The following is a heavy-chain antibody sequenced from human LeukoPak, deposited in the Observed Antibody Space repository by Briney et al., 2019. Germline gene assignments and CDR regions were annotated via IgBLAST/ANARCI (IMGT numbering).Heavy chain of an antibody. J-gene: IGHJ6*03. CDR1: SGSISSSSYY. CDR2: IYYSGST. Sequence: PSETLSLTCTVSSGSISSSSYYWGWIRQPPGKGLEWIGSIYYSGSTYYNPSPKSRVTISVDTSKNQFSLKLSSVTAADTTVYYCARHKGNDFWSGYTYYYYYMDVWGKGTTVTVSS. D-gene: IGHD3-3*01. CDR3: ARHKGNDFWSGYTYYYYYMDV. V-gene: IGHV4-39*01.